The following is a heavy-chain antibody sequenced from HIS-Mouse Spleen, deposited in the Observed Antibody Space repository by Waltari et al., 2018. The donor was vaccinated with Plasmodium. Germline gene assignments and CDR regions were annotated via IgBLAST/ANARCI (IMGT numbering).Heavy chain of an antibody. Sequence: QVQLQESGPGLVKPSETLSLTCTVSGGSISSYYWSWIRQPPGKGLEWIGYNYYSGSTNYNPALKSRVTISVDTSKNQFSLKLSSVTAADTAVYYCARLRYSYGYFDYWGQGTLVTVSS. CDR2: NYYSGST. V-gene: IGHV4-59*08. CDR1: GGSISSYY. D-gene: IGHD5-18*01. J-gene: IGHJ4*02. CDR3: ARLRYSYGYFDY.